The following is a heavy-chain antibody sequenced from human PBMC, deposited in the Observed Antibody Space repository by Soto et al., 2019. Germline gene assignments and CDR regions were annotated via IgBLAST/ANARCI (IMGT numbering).Heavy chain of an antibody. CDR1: GGSISSYY. CDR2: MYYSGST. D-gene: IGHD3-16*01. CDR3: ARAFAGFGAYWYFDL. V-gene: IGHV4-59*01. Sequence: SETLSLTCTVSGGSISSYYWSWVRQPPGKGLEWIGYMYYSGSTNYNPSLKSRVTMSVDTSKKRFSLKLTSVTAADTAIYYCARAFAGFGAYWYFDLWGRGTLVTVSS. J-gene: IGHJ2*01.